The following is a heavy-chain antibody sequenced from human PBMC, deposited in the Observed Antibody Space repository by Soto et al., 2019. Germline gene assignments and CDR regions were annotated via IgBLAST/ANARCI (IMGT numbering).Heavy chain of an antibody. CDR1: GFNFKKFA. V-gene: IGHV3-23*01. Sequence: EVQLLESGGGVVQPGGSLRLSCVASGFNFKKFAMSWVRQAPGEGLGWVSGISCCGGSTSYADSVKGRFSIARDDSTNTLSLQMNNLRVEDTAQYYCAKADGEQWLLPHLDKWGQGTLVTVS. CDR3: AKADGEQWLLPHLDK. D-gene: IGHD6-19*01. J-gene: IGHJ4*02. CDR2: ISCCGGST.